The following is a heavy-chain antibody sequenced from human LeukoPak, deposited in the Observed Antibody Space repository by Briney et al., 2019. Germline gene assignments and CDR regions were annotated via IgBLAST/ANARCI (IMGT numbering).Heavy chain of an antibody. Sequence: QPGRSLRLSCAASGFTFSNYGMHWVRHAPSNGLEWVAVISYDGSNKYYADSVKGRFTISRDNSKNTLYLQMNSLRAEDTAVYYCAPGGDYTFFDYWGQGTLVTVSS. CDR2: ISYDGSNK. D-gene: IGHD4-17*01. V-gene: IGHV3-30*03. CDR1: GFTFSNYG. J-gene: IGHJ4*02. CDR3: APGGDYTFFDY.